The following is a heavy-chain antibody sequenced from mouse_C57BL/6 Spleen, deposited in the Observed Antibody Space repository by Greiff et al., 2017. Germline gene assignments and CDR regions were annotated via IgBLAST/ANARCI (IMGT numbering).Heavy chain of an antibody. CDR1: GYTFTSYW. CDR2: IHPSDSDT. D-gene: IGHD1-1*01. CDR3: AREYINHDYAMDY. Sequence: QVQLQQPGAELVRPGASVKVSCKASGYTFTSYWMHWVKQRPVQGLEWIGKIHPSDSDTNYNQKFKGKATLTVDKSSSTAYMQLSSLTSEDSAVYYCAREYINHDYAMDYWGQGTSVTVSS. J-gene: IGHJ4*01. V-gene: IGHV1-74*01.